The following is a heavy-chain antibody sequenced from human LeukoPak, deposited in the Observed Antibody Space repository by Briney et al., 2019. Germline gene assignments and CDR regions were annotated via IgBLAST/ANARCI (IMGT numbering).Heavy chain of an antibody. J-gene: IGHJ5*02. Sequence: GGSLRLSCAASGFTFSSYGMHWVRRAPGKGLEWVADIWYDGSNKYYADSVKGRFTISRDNSKNTLYLQMNCLRAEDTAVYYCARDRGSSWYWEAWGQGTLVTASS. CDR2: IWYDGSNK. D-gene: IGHD6-13*01. CDR3: ARDRGSSWYWEA. CDR1: GFTFSSYG. V-gene: IGHV3-33*01.